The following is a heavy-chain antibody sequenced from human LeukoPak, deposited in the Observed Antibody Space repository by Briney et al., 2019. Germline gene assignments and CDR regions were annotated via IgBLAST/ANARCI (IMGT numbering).Heavy chain of an antibody. J-gene: IGHJ4*02. CDR1: GGSISSYY. D-gene: IGHD3-22*01. V-gene: IGHV4-59*10. CDR2: IYTSGST. Sequence: SETLSLTCAVYGGSISSYYWSWIRQPAGKGLEWIGRIYTSGSTNYNPSLKSRVTMSVDTSKNQFSLKLSSVTAADTAVYYCARSSRVNNNFDYWGQGTLVTVSS. CDR3: ARSSRVNNNFDY.